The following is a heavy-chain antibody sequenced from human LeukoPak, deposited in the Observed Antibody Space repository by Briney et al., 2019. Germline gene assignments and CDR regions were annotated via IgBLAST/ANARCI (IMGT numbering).Heavy chain of an antibody. J-gene: IGHJ3*02. D-gene: IGHD5-12*01. V-gene: IGHV1-69*04. CDR1: GGTFSSYA. CDR3: ASDVGRYSGYDLDAFDI. CDR2: IIPILGIA. Sequence: ASVKVSCKASGGTFSSYAISWVRQAPGQGLEWMGRIIPILGIANYAQKFQGRVTMTRNTSISTAYMELSSLRSEDTAVYYCASDVGRYSGYDLDAFDIWGQGAMVTVSS.